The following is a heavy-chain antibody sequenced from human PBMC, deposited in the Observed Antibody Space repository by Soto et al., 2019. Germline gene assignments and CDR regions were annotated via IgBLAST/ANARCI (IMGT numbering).Heavy chain of an antibody. D-gene: IGHD3-3*01. CDR1: GYTFTSYG. J-gene: IGHJ3*02. V-gene: IGHV1-18*01. Sequence: ASVKVSCKASGYTFTSYGISWVRQAPGQGLEWMGWISAYNGNTNYAQKLQGRVTMTTDTSTSTAYMELRRLRSDDTAVYFCARRFLEWLSPTRDAFDIWGQGTMVTVS. CDR3: ARRFLEWLSPTRDAFDI. CDR2: ISAYNGNT.